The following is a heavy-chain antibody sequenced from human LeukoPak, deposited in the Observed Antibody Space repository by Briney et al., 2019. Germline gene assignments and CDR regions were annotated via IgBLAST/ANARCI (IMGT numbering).Heavy chain of an antibody. CDR2: IWYDGSND. Sequence: PGGSLRLSCAASGFTFISYWMHWVRQAPGKGLEWVAVIWYDGSNDYYANSVKGRFTISRDNSKNTLYLQMNSLRAEDTAVYYCAGEADCSGGNCYRGAFDIWGQGTMITVSS. J-gene: IGHJ3*02. CDR1: GFTFISYW. D-gene: IGHD2-15*01. V-gene: IGHV3-33*08. CDR3: AGEADCSGGNCYRGAFDI.